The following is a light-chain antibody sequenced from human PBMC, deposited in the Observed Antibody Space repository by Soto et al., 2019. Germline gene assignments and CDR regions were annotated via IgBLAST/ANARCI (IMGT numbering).Light chain of an antibody. CDR2: TAS. CDR1: QGISSY. CDR3: QQYGSSPT. J-gene: IGKJ1*01. Sequence: DIQLTQSPSSLSASVGDRVTITCRASQGISSYLGWYQQKPGKAPKLLIYTASTLQSGVPSRFSGSGSGTEFTLTISRLEPEDFAVFSCQQYGSSPTFGQGTKVDIK. V-gene: IGKV1-9*01.